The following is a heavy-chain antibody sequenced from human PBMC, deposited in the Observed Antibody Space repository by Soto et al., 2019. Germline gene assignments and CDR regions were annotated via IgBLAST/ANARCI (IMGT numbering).Heavy chain of an antibody. V-gene: IGHV3-49*03. Sequence: GGSLRLSCTASGFSFGDYALSWFRQAPGKGLEWVGFIRSKAYGGTIEYAASVKGRFTISRDDSKSIAYLQMNSLKTEDTAVYYCTRVGYCSSTSCQNPGFDYWGQGT. D-gene: IGHD2-2*01. CDR3: TRVGYCSSTSCQNPGFDY. CDR2: IRSKAYGGTI. J-gene: IGHJ4*02. CDR1: GFSFGDYA.